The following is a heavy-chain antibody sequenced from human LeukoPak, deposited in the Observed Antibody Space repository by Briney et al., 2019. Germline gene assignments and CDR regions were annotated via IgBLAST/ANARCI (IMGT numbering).Heavy chain of an antibody. J-gene: IGHJ4*02. Sequence: GSLRLSCAASGFTFSSYWMHWVRQAPGKGLVWVSRINSDGSSTSYADSVKGRFTISRDNAKNTLYLQMNSLRAEDTAVYYCARSYGSSWYHYWGQGTLVTVSS. D-gene: IGHD6-13*01. CDR2: INSDGSST. CDR3: ARSYGSSWYHY. V-gene: IGHV3-74*01. CDR1: GFTFSSYW.